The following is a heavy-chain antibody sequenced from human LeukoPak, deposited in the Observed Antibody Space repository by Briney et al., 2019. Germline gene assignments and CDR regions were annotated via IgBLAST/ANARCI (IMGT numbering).Heavy chain of an antibody. D-gene: IGHD6-19*01. Sequence: PGGSLRLSCAASGFTFSSHWMHWVRQAPGKGLEWVSDISGSGTTTNYADSVKGRFTISRDNSKNTLYLQMNSLRAEDTAVYYCAKERVSSGWNPHWFDPWGQGTLVTVSS. CDR1: GFTFSSHW. J-gene: IGHJ5*02. V-gene: IGHV3-23*01. CDR3: AKERVSSGWNPHWFDP. CDR2: ISGSGTTT.